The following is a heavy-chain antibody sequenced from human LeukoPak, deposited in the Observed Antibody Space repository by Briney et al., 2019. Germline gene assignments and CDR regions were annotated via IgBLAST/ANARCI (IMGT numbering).Heavy chain of an antibody. D-gene: IGHD4-23*01. Sequence: SVKVSCKASGGTFISYAISWVRQAPGQGLEWMGGIIPIFGTANYAQKFQGRVTITADESTSTAYMELSSLRSEDTAVYYCARVRLYGGNSGNFDYWGQGTLVTVSS. CDR1: GGTFISYA. J-gene: IGHJ4*02. V-gene: IGHV1-69*13. CDR3: ARVRLYGGNSGNFDY. CDR2: IIPIFGTA.